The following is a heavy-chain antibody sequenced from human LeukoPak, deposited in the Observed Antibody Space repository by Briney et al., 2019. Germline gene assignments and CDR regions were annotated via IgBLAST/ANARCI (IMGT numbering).Heavy chain of an antibody. D-gene: IGHD3-10*01. CDR2: ISSSSSYI. Sequence: KSGGSLRLSCAASGFTSSSYSMNWVRQAPGKGLEWVSSISSSSSYIYYADSVKGRFTISRDNAKNSLYLQMNSLRAEDTAVYYCARDVITMEDYWGQGTLVTVSS. J-gene: IGHJ4*02. CDR3: ARDVITMEDY. CDR1: GFTSSSYS. V-gene: IGHV3-21*04.